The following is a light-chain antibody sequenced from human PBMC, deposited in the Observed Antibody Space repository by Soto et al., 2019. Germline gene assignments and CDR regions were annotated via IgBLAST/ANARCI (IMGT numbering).Light chain of an antibody. V-gene: IGKV3-20*01. J-gene: IGKJ5*01. CDR1: QSVSSSY. CDR2: GAS. Sequence: EIVLTQSPGTLSLSPGERATLSCRASQSVSSSYLAWYQQKPGQAPRLLIYGASSRATRIPDRFSGSGSGTDFTLTISRLEPEDFAVYYCQQYGSSTITFGQGTRLEIK. CDR3: QQYGSSTIT.